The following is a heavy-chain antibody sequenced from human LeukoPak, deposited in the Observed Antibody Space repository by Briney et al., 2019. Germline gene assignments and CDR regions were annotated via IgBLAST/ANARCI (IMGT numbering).Heavy chain of an antibody. Sequence: SETLSLTCTVSGEAINPYYWNWLPESAGKGLEWIGHNYKSGTTNFNPSLTSRVTMSLDTCRNQFSLKLRSVTAADTAVYFCARSFLDYMDVWGKGTTVTVSS. D-gene: IGHD2/OR15-2a*01. CDR3: ARSFLDYMDV. V-gene: IGHV4-4*07. J-gene: IGHJ6*03. CDR2: NYKSGTT. CDR1: GEAINPYY.